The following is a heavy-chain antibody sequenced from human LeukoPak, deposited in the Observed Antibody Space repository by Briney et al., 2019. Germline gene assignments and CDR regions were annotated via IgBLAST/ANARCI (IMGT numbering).Heavy chain of an antibody. CDR3: AGGSGSGWMVDS. Sequence: SETLSLTCTVSGASLSTYSCVWIRQPPGKGLEWIGHLHYSGTTNYDPSLKSRVTISVDTSKNQFSLKLSSVTAADTAVYYCAGGSGSGWMVDSWGQGILVTVSS. D-gene: IGHD6-19*01. CDR1: GASLSTYS. CDR2: LHYSGTT. J-gene: IGHJ4*02. V-gene: IGHV4-59*01.